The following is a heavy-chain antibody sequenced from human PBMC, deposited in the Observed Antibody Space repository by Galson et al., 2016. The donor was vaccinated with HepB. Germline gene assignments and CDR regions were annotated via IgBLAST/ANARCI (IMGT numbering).Heavy chain of an antibody. V-gene: IGHV1-24*01. CDR1: GHTLGESS. D-gene: IGHD3-3*01. J-gene: IGHJ4*02. CDR2: FDPEDGRA. CDR3: TMDLTLEERFNFDSF. Sequence: SVKVSCKVSGHTLGESSIHWLRQSPGKGLEWMGSFDPEDGRAIYAPKFQGRVTMTEDTSTDTAYMDLSSLRSEDTAVYFCTMDLTLEERFNFDSFWGQGTLVTVSS.